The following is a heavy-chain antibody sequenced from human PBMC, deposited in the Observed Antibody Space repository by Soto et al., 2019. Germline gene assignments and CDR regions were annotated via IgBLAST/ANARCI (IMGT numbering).Heavy chain of an antibody. J-gene: IGHJ6*02. V-gene: IGHV3-11*01. CDR2: ISDSGSTI. CDR3: ARDRRCSWYGRGYHYYGMDV. D-gene: IGHD6-13*01. Sequence: GGSLRLSCAASGFTSSDYYMSWIRQVPGKGLEWVSYISDSGSTIYHADSVRGRFTISRDNAKNSLYLQMNSLRAEDTAVYYCARDRRCSWYGRGYHYYGMDVWGQGTSVTVSS. CDR1: GFTSSDYY.